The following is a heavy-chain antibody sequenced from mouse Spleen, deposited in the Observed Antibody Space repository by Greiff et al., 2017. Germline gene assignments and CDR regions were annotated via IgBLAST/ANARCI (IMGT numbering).Heavy chain of an antibody. V-gene: IGHV14-3*02. CDR3: ARDYSFAY. CDR1: GFNIKDTY. CDR2: IDPANGNT. Sequence: EVKLMESGAELVKPGASVKLSCTASGFNIKDTYMHWVKQRPEQGLEWIGRIDPANGNTKYDPKFQGKATITADTSSNTAYLQLSSLTSEDTAVYYCARDYSFAYWGQGTLVTVSA. D-gene: IGHD1-1*01. J-gene: IGHJ3*01.